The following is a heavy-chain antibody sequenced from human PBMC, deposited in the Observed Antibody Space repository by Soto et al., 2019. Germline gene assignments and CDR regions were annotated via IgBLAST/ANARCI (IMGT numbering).Heavy chain of an antibody. CDR2: VNLDGTST. Sequence: GSLRVSFLGSGLELNTDWMHRVRQAPGEGLVWIARVNLDGTSTNYAGSVTGRFIFSRDNAKNTVYLQMNSLRADDTAVYYCVRGPGAYVYFGFDVWGQGTMVTV. D-gene: IGHD3-9*01. CDR1: GLELNTDW. J-gene: IGHJ3*01. V-gene: IGHV3-74*01. CDR3: VRGPGAYVYFGFDV.